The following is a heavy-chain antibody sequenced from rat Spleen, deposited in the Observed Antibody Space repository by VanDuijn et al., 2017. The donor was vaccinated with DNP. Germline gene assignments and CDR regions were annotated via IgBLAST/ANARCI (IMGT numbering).Heavy chain of an antibody. CDR3: ARDGPYYSSSPYGMDV. V-gene: IGHV2-30*01. J-gene: IGHJ4*01. Sequence: QVQLRESGPDLVQPSQTLSLACTVSGFSLTSYHMHWVRQPSGKGLEWMGVIWTDGNTDYNSALKSRLSISRDTSKSQVFLKMNMLQSDDTGTYYWARDGPYYSSSPYGMDVWGQGTSVTVSS. D-gene: IGHD1-2*01. CDR2: IWTDGNT. CDR1: GFSLTSYH.